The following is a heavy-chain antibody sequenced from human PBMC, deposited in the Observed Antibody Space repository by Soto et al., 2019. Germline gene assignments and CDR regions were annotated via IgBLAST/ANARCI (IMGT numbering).Heavy chain of an antibody. D-gene: IGHD2-2*01. CDR1: GYSFTSYW. CDR2: IDPSDSYT. CDR3: ATGSIVVVPAASHYYYYYGMDV. Sequence: WVSLKISWKGSGYSFTSYWISWVRRMPGKGLEWMGRIDPSDSYTNYSPSFQGHVTISADKSISTAYLQWSSLKASDTAMYYCATGSIVVVPAASHYYYYYGMDVWGQGTTVTVSS. V-gene: IGHV5-10-1*01. J-gene: IGHJ6*02.